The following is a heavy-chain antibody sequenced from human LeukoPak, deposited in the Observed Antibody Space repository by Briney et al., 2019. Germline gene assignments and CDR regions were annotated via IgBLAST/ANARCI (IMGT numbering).Heavy chain of an antibody. J-gene: IGHJ5*02. Sequence: SETLSLTCTVSGGSISSYYWGWIRQPPGKGLEWIGSIYYSGSTYYNPSLKSRVTISVDTSKNQFSLKLSSVTAADTAVYYCARAGGDIVVVTENWFDPWGQGTLVTVSS. V-gene: IGHV4-39*07. CDR2: IYYSGST. CDR1: GGSISSYY. CDR3: ARAGGDIVVVTENWFDP. D-gene: IGHD2-21*02.